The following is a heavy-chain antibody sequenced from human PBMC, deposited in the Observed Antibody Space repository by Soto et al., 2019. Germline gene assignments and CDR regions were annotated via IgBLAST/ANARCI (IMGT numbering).Heavy chain of an antibody. Sequence: QVQLQESGPGLVKPSETLSLTCTVSGGSVSSGSYYWSWIRQPPGKGLEWIGYINYSGSTNYNPSLPRRVPVSLDTSTNPLSLKLRSVTAADPAVYYWVRAASVVVVDPWGQGALVTVSS. D-gene: IGHD2-21*01. V-gene: IGHV4-61*01. J-gene: IGHJ5*02. CDR2: INYSGST. CDR1: GGSVSSGSYY. CDR3: VRAASVVVVDP.